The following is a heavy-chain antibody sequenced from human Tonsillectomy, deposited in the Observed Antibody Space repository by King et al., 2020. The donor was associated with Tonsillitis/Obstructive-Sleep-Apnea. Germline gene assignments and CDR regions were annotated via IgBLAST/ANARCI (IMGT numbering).Heavy chain of an antibody. J-gene: IGHJ5*02. D-gene: IGHD1-20*01. CDR2: FYSGGSS. CDR1: GFTVSSNY. CDR3: ARNNWVSFNWFDP. V-gene: IGHV3-66*01. Sequence: QLVQSGGGLVQPGGSLRLSCAASGFTVSSNYMSWVRQAPGKGLEWVSVFYSGGSSHYADSVKGRFSISRDNSKNTLYLQMNSLRAEDTAVYYCARNNWVSFNWFDPWGQGTLVTVSS.